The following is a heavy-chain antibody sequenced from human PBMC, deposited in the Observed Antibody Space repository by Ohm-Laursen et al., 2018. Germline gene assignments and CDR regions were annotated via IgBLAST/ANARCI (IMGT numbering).Heavy chain of an antibody. V-gene: IGHV3-23*01. CDR3: ARDQGSGLEH. CDR1: GFTFSSYA. Sequence: SLRLSCAASGFTFSSYAMSRVRQAPGKGLEWVSAISGSGGSTYYADSVKGRFTISRDNAKNSLYLQMNSLRAEDTAVYYCARDQGSGLEHWGQGTLVTVSS. D-gene: IGHD5-12*01. CDR2: ISGSGGST. J-gene: IGHJ1*01.